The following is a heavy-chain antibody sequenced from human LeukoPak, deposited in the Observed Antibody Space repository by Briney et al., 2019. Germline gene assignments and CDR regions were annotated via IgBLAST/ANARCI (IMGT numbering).Heavy chain of an antibody. D-gene: IGHD6-13*01. CDR2: ISSSSSTI. Sequence: GGSLRLSCAASGFTFSSYSMNWVRQAPGKGLEWVSYISSSSSTIYYADSVKGRFTISRDNAKNSLYLQMNSLRAEDTAVYYCAREKPIKIAAAGNDGGDYWGQGTLVTVSS. V-gene: IGHV3-48*01. CDR3: AREKPIKIAAAGNDGGDY. CDR1: GFTFSSYS. J-gene: IGHJ4*02.